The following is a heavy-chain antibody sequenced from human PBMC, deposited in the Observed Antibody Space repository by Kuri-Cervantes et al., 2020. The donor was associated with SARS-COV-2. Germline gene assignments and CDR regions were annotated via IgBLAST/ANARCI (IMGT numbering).Heavy chain of an antibody. V-gene: IGHV4-31*03. CDR2: IYYSGGT. CDR1: GGSISRGGYY. Sequence: SGTLSLTCTVSGGSISRGGYYWSWIRQHPEKGLEWIGYIYYSGGTYYNPSLKSRVSMSVDTSKSQFSLNLSSVTAADTAVYYCARSTPFRRLVVISQGGAFDIWGQGTMVTVSS. D-gene: IGHD3-22*01. CDR3: ARSTPFRRLVVISQGGAFDI. J-gene: IGHJ3*02.